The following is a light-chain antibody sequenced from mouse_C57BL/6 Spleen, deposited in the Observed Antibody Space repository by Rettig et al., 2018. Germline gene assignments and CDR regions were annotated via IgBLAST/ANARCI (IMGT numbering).Light chain of an antibody. CDR2: DTS. J-gene: IGKJ4*01. Sequence: QIVLTQSPAIMSASPGEKVTMTCSASSSVSYMYWYQEKPGSSPRLLIYDTSNLASGVPVRFSGSGSGTSYFFTISRVEAEDAATYYCQQWSSFPFTFGSGTKLELK. CDR1: SSVSY. CDR3: QQWSSFPFT. V-gene: IGKV4-55*01.